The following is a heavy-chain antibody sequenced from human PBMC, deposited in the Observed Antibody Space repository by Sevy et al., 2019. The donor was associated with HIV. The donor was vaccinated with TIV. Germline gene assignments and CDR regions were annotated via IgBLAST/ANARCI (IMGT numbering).Heavy chain of an antibody. CDR2: ISWNGADI. J-gene: IGHJ6*02. CDR1: NLTFEDYA. CDR3: AKGQQLITQSGSYLYYGMNV. Sequence: GRSLRLSCAASNLTFEDYAMHWVRRAPGKGLEWVSGISWNGADIGFAASVKGRFTISRDNAKSSVYLQINSLTPEDTGVYYCAKGQQLITQSGSYLYYGMNVWGQGTTVTVSS. D-gene: IGHD6-13*01. V-gene: IGHV3-9*01.